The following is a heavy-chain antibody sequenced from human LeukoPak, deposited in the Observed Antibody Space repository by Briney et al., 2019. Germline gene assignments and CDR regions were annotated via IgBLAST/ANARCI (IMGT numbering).Heavy chain of an antibody. CDR3: AGAPPYCSSTSCTSDY. CDR1: GFTFSSYS. Sequence: GGSLRLSCAASGFTFSSYSMNWVRQAPGKGLEWVSSISSSSSYIYYADSVKGRFTISRDNAKNSLYLQMNSLRAEDTAVYYCAGAPPYCSSTSCTSDYWGQGTLVTVSS. D-gene: IGHD2-2*01. J-gene: IGHJ4*02. V-gene: IGHV3-21*01. CDR2: ISSSSSYI.